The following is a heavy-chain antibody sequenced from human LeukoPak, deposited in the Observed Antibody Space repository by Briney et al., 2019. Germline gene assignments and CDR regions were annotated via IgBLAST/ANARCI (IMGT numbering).Heavy chain of an antibody. CDR3: ARGPYDFWSGYKGTAYFDY. CDR1: GFTFRSYW. CDR2: IHSDGSST. Sequence: GGSLRLSCAASGFTFRSYWMHWVRPAPGKGLVWVSRIHSDGSSTSYADSVKGRFTISRDNAKNTLYLQMNSLSAEDMAVYYCARGPYDFWSGYKGTAYFDYWGQGTLVTVSS. D-gene: IGHD3-3*01. V-gene: IGHV3-74*01. J-gene: IGHJ4*02.